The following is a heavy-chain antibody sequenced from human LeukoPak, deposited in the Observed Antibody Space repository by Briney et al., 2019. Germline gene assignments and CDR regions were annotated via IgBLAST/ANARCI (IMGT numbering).Heavy chain of an antibody. J-gene: IGHJ6*03. Sequence: SETLSLTCTVSGGSISSYYWSWIRQPAGKGLEWIGRIYTSGSTNYNPSLTSRFTMSVDTSKNQFSLKLSSVTAADTAVYYCARVRPHYDILTGYYLPYYYYMDVWGKGTTVTVSS. CDR1: GGSISSYY. CDR2: IYTSGST. V-gene: IGHV4-4*07. CDR3: ARVRPHYDILTGYYLPYYYYMDV. D-gene: IGHD3-9*01.